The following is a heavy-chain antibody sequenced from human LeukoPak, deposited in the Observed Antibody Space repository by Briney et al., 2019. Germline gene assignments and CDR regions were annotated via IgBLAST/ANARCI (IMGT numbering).Heavy chain of an antibody. CDR3: ARDQLARGSPTLKEEYCFDY. J-gene: IGHJ4*02. D-gene: IGHD1-1*01. CDR1: GGSISSYY. CDR2: IYTSGST. V-gene: IGHV4-4*07. Sequence: SETLSLTCTVSGGSISSYYWSWIRQPAGKGLEWIGRIYTSGSTNYNPSLKSRVTMSVDTSKNQFSLKLGSVTAADTAVYYCARDQLARGSPTLKEEYCFDYWGQGTLVTVSS.